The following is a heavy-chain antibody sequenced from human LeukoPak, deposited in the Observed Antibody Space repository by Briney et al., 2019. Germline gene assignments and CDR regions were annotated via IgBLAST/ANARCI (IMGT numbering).Heavy chain of an antibody. Sequence: GASVKVSCKASGGTFSSYAISWVRQAPGQGLEWMGGIIAYNGNTNYAQKLQGRVTMTTDTSTSTAYMELSRLRSDDTAVYYCAREEGVTVYGDAFDIWGQGTMVTVSS. CDR1: GGTFSSYA. J-gene: IGHJ3*02. CDR3: AREEGVTVYGDAFDI. CDR2: IIAYNGNT. D-gene: IGHD3-16*02. V-gene: IGHV1-18*01.